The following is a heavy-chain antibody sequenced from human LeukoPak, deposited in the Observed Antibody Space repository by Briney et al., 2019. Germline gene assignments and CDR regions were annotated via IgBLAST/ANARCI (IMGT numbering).Heavy chain of an antibody. J-gene: IGHJ2*01. D-gene: IGHD6-13*01. CDR3: AKDRSTDSMAAAGTRYFDL. Sequence: GGSLRLSCAASGFTFSNYAMSWVRQAPGKGLEWVSAISGSGGNTYYTDSVKGRFTISRDNSKNTLYLQMNSLRAEDTAVYYCAKDRSTDSMAAAGTRYFDLWGRGTLVTVSS. CDR2: ISGSGGNT. CDR1: GFTFSNYA. V-gene: IGHV3-23*01.